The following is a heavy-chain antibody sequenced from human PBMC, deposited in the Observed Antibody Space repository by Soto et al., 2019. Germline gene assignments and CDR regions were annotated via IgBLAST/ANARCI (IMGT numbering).Heavy chain of an antibody. V-gene: IGHV3-9*01. CDR2: INRNSRSI. J-gene: IGHJ2*01. CDR1: GFTFDDFA. Sequence: EVQLVESGGGLGQPGTSLRLSCAASGFTFDDFAMHWVRQAPGKGLEWVAGINRNSRSIDYADSVKGRFIISRDNAKKSIYLQLNNLRTEDTAFYYCAKDRRAMNWYFDLWGRGTLVVVSS. CDR3: AKDRRAMNWYFDL.